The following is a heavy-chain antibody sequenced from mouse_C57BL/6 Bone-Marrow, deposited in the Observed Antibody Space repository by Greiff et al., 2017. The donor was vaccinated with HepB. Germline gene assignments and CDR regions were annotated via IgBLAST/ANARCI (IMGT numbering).Heavy chain of an antibody. CDR1: GYTFTNYW. D-gene: IGHD2-4*01. CDR2: IYPGGGYT. CDR3: ARWDYGSSYYAMDY. J-gene: IGHJ4*01. V-gene: IGHV1-63*01. Sequence: VQLVESGAELVRPGPSVKMSCKASGYTFTNYWIGWAKQRPGHGLEWIGDIYPGGGYTNYNEKFKGKATLTADKSSSTAYMQFSSLTSEDSAIYYCARWDYGSSYYAMDYWGQGTSVTVSS.